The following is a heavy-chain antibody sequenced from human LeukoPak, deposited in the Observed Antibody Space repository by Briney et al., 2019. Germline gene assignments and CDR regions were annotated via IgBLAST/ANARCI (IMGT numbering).Heavy chain of an antibody. J-gene: IGHJ4*02. V-gene: IGHV5-51*01. Sequence: GESLKISCKGSGYRFTNYWIGWVRQMPGKGLEWMGIINPGNSGTRYSPSFQGQVTISADKSISTAYLQWSSLKASDTAMYYCARQGDSSGWSYDYWGQGTLVTVSS. CDR2: INPGNSGT. D-gene: IGHD6-19*01. CDR3: ARQGDSSGWSYDY. CDR1: GYRFTNYW.